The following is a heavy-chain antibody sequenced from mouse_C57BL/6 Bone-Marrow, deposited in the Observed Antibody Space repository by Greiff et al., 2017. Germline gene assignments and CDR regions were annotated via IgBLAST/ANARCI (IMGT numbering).Heavy chain of an antibody. J-gene: IGHJ4*01. CDR1: GYAFSSYW. D-gene: IGHD1-1*01. Sequence: VKLMESGAELVKPGASVKISCKASGYAFSSYWMNWVKQRPGKGLEWIGQIYPGDGDTNYNGKFKGKATLTADKSSSTAYMQLSSLTSEDSAVYFCARWDGSSYLPPMDYWGQGTSVTVSS. CDR3: ARWDGSSYLPPMDY. V-gene: IGHV1-80*01. CDR2: IYPGDGDT.